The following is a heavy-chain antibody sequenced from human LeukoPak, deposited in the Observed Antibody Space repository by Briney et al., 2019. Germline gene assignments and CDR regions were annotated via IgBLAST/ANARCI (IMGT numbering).Heavy chain of an antibody. V-gene: IGHV4-59*08. CDR2: IYYTGST. CDR1: SGSISSYY. CDR3: ARHGPYLGRLGWFDP. J-gene: IGHJ5*02. Sequence: TSETLSLTCTVSSGSISSYYWSWTRQPPGKGLEWIGYIYYTGSTNYNPSLKSRVTISVDTSKNQFSLNLSSVTAADTAVYYCARHGPYLGRLGWFDPWGQGTLVTVSS. D-gene: IGHD1-26*01.